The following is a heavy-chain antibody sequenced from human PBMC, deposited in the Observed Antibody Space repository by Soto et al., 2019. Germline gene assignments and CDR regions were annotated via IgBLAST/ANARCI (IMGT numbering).Heavy chain of an antibody. V-gene: IGHV1-69*13. CDR3: AIKGTYYYYGMDV. CDR1: GGTFSSYA. Sequence: SVKVSCKXSGGTFSSYAISWVRQAPGQGLEWMGGIIPIFGTANYAQKFQGRVTITADESTSTAYMELSSLRSEDTAVYYCAIKGTYYYYGMDVWGQGTTVTVSS. CDR2: IIPIFGTA. J-gene: IGHJ6*02. D-gene: IGHD1-1*01.